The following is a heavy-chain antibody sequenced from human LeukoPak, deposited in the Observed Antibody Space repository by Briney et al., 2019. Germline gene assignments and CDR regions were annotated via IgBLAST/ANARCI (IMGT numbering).Heavy chain of an antibody. CDR2: ISYDGSNK. J-gene: IGHJ1*01. D-gene: IGHD3-9*01. Sequence: GGSVRLSCAASGFTFSSYGMHWVRQAPGKGLEWVAAISYDGSNKYYADSVKGRFTISRDNSKNTLYLQMNSLRAEDTAVYYCAKGGRYFDWLFPFQHWGQGTLVTVSS. V-gene: IGHV3-30*18. CDR3: AKGGRYFDWLFPFQH. CDR1: GFTFSSYG.